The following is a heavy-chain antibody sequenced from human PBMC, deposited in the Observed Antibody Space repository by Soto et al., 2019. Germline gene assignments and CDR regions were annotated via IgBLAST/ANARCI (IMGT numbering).Heavy chain of an antibody. CDR1: GYTFNTYG. Sequence: GASVKVSCKTSGYTFNTYGINWVRQAPGQGLEWMGWISAYNGNTNYAQKLQGRVTMTTDTSTSTAYMELRSLRSVDTALYYCARLETGIVGAPLPYYYYGMDVWGQGTTVTVSS. CDR3: ARLETGIVGAPLPYYYYGMDV. D-gene: IGHD1-26*01. J-gene: IGHJ6*02. V-gene: IGHV1-18*01. CDR2: ISAYNGNT.